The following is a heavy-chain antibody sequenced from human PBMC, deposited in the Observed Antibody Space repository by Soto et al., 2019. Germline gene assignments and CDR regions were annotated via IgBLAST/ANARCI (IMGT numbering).Heavy chain of an antibody. Sequence: GESLKISCAASGFTFSSYSMNWVRQAPGKGLEWVSSISSSSSYIYYADSVKGRFTISRDNAKNSLYLQMNSLRAEDTAVYYCARDEGKHYFDYWGQGTLVTVSS. CDR2: ISSSSSYI. V-gene: IGHV3-21*01. CDR1: GFTFSSYS. J-gene: IGHJ4*02. CDR3: ARDEGKHYFDY.